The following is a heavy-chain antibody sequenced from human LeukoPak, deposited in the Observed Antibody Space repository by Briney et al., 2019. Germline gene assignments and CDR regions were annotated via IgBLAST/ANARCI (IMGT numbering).Heavy chain of an antibody. CDR2: IYYSGST. V-gene: IGHV4-39*02. Sequence: SETLSLTCTVSGGSISSSSYYWGWIRQPPGKGLEWIGSIYYSGSTYYNPSLKSRVTISVDTSKNQFSLKLSSVTAVDTAAYYCARDDHNSGVDNWGQGTLVTVAS. CDR3: ARDDHNSGVDN. CDR1: GGSISSSSYY. D-gene: IGHD3-10*01. J-gene: IGHJ4*02.